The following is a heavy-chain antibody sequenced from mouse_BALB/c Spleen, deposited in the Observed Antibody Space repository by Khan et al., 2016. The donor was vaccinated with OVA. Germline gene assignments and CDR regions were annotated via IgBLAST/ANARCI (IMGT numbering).Heavy chain of an antibody. V-gene: IGHV5-6*01. CDR3: TRLAYYYDSEGFAY. CDR2: VSTGGSYP. Sequence: EVELVESGGDLVKPGGSLKLSCAASGFTFSTYGMSWVRQAPDKRLEWVATVSTGGSYPYYPDSVKGRFTISRDNAKNTLYLQMSGLRSEDTAMFYCTRLAYYYDSEGFAYWGQVTLVTVSA. CDR1: GFTFSTYG. J-gene: IGHJ3*01. D-gene: IGHD1-1*01.